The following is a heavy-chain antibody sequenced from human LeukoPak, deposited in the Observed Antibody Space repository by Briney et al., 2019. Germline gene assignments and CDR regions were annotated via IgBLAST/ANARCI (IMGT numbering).Heavy chain of an antibody. CDR3: ARGSSDYYDSSAFDY. J-gene: IGHJ4*02. D-gene: IGHD3-22*01. CDR2: IGTAGDP. V-gene: IGHV3-13*05. Sequence: GGSLRLSCAASGFTFSSYDMHWVRQATGKGLEWVSAIGTAGDPYYPGSVKGRFTISRKNAKNSLYLQMNSLRAGDTAVYYCARGSSDYYDSSAFDYWGQGTLVTVSS. CDR1: GFTFSSYD.